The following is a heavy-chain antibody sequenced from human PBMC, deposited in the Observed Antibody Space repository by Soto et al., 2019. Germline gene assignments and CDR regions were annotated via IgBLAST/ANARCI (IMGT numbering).Heavy chain of an antibody. CDR3: ARHVFYDVLKKNY. D-gene: IGHD3-9*01. J-gene: IGHJ4*02. CDR1: GYSFTSYW. CDR2: IYPGNSDT. Sequence: GESLKISCKGSGYSFTSYWIGWVRQMPGKGLEWMGIIYPGNSDTRYSPSFQGQVTISAETSISTAYLEWSSLKASDTAIYYCARHVFYDVLKKNYWGQGTLVTAPQ. V-gene: IGHV5-51*01.